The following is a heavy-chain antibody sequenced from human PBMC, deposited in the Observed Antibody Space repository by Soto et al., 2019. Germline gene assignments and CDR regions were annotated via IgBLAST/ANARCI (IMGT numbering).Heavy chain of an antibody. Sequence: PGESLKISCKGSGYSFTSYWISWVRQMPGKGLEWMGRIDPSDSYTNYSPSFQGHVTISADKSISTAYLQWSSLKASDTAMYYCARTRDAEGRFPYGMGVWGQGTTVTVSS. CDR3: ARTRDAEGRFPYGMGV. D-gene: IGHD3-16*01. V-gene: IGHV5-10-1*01. CDR1: GYSFTSYW. J-gene: IGHJ6*02. CDR2: IDPSDSYT.